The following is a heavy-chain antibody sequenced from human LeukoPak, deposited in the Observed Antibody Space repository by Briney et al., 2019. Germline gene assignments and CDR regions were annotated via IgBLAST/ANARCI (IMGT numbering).Heavy chain of an antibody. CDR1: GYTFTSYG. CDR3: ATVATPFTVTTYSFDY. V-gene: IGHV1-18*01. Sequence: GASVKVSCKASGYTFTSYGISWVRQAPGQGLEWMGWISAYNGNTNYAQKLQGRVTMTTDTSTSTAYMELRSLRSDDTAVYYCATVATPFTVTTYSFDYWGQGTLVTVSS. J-gene: IGHJ4*02. CDR2: ISAYNGNT. D-gene: IGHD4-17*01.